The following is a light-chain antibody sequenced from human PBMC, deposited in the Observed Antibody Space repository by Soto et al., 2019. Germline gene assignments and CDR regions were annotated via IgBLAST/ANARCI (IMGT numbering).Light chain of an antibody. Sequence: EIVLTQSPGTLSLSPGERATLSCRASRSVSSRYLAWYPQKPGQAPRLRIYGTSTRATGLPDRFSGSGSGADFTLTISRLEPEDSAVYHCHQYGYSPNTFGQGTNLEI. CDR3: HQYGYSPNT. V-gene: IGKV3-20*01. J-gene: IGKJ2*01. CDR2: GTS. CDR1: RSVSSRY.